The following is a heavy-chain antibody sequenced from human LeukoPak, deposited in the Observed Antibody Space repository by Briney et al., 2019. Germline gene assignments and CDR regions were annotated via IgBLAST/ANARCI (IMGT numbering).Heavy chain of an antibody. CDR3: ARSGRGTYYYFDL. J-gene: IGHJ4*02. Sequence: ASVKVSFKASGYTFTSHGISWVRQAPGQGLEWMGWISGYNGNTNYAQKFLGRVSMTADTATSTAYMELRSLTSDDTAMYYCARSGRGTYYYFDLWGQGTLVTVSS. V-gene: IGHV1-18*01. CDR1: GYTFTSHG. CDR2: ISGYNGNT. D-gene: IGHD5-12*01.